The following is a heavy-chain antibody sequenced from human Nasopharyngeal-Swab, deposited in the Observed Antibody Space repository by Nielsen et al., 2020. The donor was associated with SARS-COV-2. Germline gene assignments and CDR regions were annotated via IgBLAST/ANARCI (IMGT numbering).Heavy chain of an antibody. Sequence: SLQISCAASGFTFSSYGMHWVRQAPGTGLEWVAIISYDGSNKYYADSLKGRFTISRDNSKNTLYLQMNSLRAEDTAVYYCAKDMAITMLRGVIAYWGQGTLVTVSS. CDR3: AKDMAITMLRGVIAY. D-gene: IGHD3-10*01. CDR2: ISYDGSNK. J-gene: IGHJ4*02. V-gene: IGHV3-30*18. CDR1: GFTFSSYG.